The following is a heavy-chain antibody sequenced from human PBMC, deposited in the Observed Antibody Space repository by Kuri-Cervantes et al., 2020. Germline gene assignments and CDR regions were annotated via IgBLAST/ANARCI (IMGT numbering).Heavy chain of an antibody. CDR2: IYTSGST. J-gene: IGHJ4*02. D-gene: IGHD3-16*02. CDR1: GGSISSYY. Sequence: SETLSLTCTVSGGSISSYYWSWIRQPAGKGLEWIGRIYTSGSTSYNPSLKSRVTMSVDTSKNQFSLKLSSVTAADTAVYYCARGVYDYVWGSYRRFDYWGQGTLVTVSS. CDR3: ARGVYDYVWGSYRRFDY. V-gene: IGHV4-4*07.